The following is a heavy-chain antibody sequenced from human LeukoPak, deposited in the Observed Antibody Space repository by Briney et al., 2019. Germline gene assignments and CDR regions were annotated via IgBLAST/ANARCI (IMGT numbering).Heavy chain of an antibody. Sequence: PGGSLRLSCAASGFTSDDYGMSWVRQAPGKGLEWVSGINWNGGSTGYADSVKGRFTISRDNAKNSLYLQMNSLRAEDTALYYCARGNIAARPWVYWGQGTLVTVSS. CDR2: INWNGGST. CDR1: GFTSDDYG. CDR3: ARGNIAARPWVY. D-gene: IGHD6-6*01. J-gene: IGHJ4*02. V-gene: IGHV3-20*04.